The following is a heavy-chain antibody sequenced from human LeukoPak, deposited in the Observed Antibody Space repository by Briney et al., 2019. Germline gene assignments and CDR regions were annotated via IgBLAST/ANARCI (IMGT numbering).Heavy chain of an antibody. CDR1: GYTFTTYS. CDR3: ARELSSNWNYPDYFDY. V-gene: IGHV7-4-1*02. CDR2: INTNTGTP. J-gene: IGHJ4*02. D-gene: IGHD1-7*01. Sequence: ASVKVSCKASGYTFTTYSINWARQAPGQGLEWMGWINTNTGTPRYAQGFTGRFVFSLDTSVSTAYLQISTVKAEDTAVYYCARELSSNWNYPDYFDYWGQGTLVTVSS.